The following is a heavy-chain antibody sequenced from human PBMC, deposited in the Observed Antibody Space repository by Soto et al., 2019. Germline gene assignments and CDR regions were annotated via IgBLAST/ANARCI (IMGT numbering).Heavy chain of an antibody. CDR3: AREVQVRGFTFDI. Sequence: SETLSLTCTASGGSISISIYYLAWIRQPPGKGLEWIGSIYYSGGTYYNPSLKSRVTISVDTSKNQFSLQLNSVTPEDTAVYYCAREVQVRGFTFDIWGQGTMVTVCS. J-gene: IGHJ3*02. CDR2: IYYSGGT. CDR1: GGSISISIYY. V-gene: IGHV4-39*02.